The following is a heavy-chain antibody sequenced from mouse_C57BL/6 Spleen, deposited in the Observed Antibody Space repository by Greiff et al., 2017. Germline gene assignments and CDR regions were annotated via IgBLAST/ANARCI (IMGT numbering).Heavy chain of an antibody. D-gene: IGHD2-2*01. CDR3: AREGSMVTTDPWFAY. CDR2: IYPRDGST. J-gene: IGHJ3*01. CDR1: GYTFTSYD. Sequence: QVQLKQSGPELVKPGASVKLSCKASGYTFTSYDINWVKQRPGQGLEWIGWIYPRDGSTKYNEKFKGKATLTVDTSSSTAYMELHSLTSEDSAVYFCAREGSMVTTDPWFAYWGQGTLVTVSA. V-gene: IGHV1-85*01.